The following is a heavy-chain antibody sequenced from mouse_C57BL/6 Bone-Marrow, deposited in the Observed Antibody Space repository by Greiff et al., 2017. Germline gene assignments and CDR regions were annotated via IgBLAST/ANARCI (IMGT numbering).Heavy chain of an antibody. CDR2: ISSGGDYN. CDR1: GFTFSSYA. J-gene: IGHJ3*01. V-gene: IGHV5-9-1*02. Sequence: EVKLMESGAGLVKPGGSLTLSCAASGFTFSSYAMSWVRQTPEKGLEWVAYISSGGDYNYYADTVTGRFTISRDNAKNTLYMQMSSLKSEDTAMYYCTRDAFAYEGQGTRITVTA. CDR3: TRDAFAY.